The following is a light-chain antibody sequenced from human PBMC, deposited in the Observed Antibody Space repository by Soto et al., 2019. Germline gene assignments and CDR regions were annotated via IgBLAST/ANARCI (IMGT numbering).Light chain of an antibody. J-gene: IGLJ1*01. CDR1: SSDVGSYNL. CDR3: CSYAGSTYV. V-gene: IGLV2-23*02. CDR2: EVS. Sequence: QSVLTQPASVSGSPGQSITISCTGTSSDVGSYNLVSWYQQHPGKAPKLMIYEVSKRPSAVSNRFSGSKSGNTASLTISGLQAEDEADYYCCSYAGSTYVFGTGTKVTVL.